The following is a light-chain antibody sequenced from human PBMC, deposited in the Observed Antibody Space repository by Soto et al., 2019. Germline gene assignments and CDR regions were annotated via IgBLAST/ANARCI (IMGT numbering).Light chain of an antibody. CDR1: EGISNF. J-gene: IGKJ5*01. CDR2: AAP. CDR3: QTYSSVIS. V-gene: IGKV1-27*01. Sequence: DIQMTQSPSSLSASLGDRVTITCRASEGISNFLAWYQQKPGKVPKLLMSAAPTLQSGFTCRFSGSGSGTDFTLTIHSLLPENVANSYCQTYSSVISFGQGTRLEI.